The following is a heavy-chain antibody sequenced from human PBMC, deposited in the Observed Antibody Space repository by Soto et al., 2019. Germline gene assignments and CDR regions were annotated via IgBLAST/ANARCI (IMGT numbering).Heavy chain of an antibody. Sequence: TGGSLRLSCAASGFTFSSYWMSWVRQAPGKGLEWVANIKQDGSEKYYADSVKGRFTISRDNAKNSLYLQMNSLRAEDTAVYYCARHPERIAEIGWFDPWGQGTLVTVSS. D-gene: IGHD6-13*01. CDR1: GFTFSSYW. V-gene: IGHV3-7*02. CDR2: IKQDGSEK. CDR3: ARHPERIAEIGWFDP. J-gene: IGHJ5*02.